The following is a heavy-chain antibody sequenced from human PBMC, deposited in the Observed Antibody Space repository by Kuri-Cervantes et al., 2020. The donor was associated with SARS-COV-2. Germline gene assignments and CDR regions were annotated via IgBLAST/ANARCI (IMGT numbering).Heavy chain of an antibody. CDR1: GGSISSDNYY. Sequence: GSLRLSCTVSGGSISSDNYYWGWIRQISGKGLEWIGSISHRGRTNYNPSLKSRVTISVDRSKNQFSLKLSSVTAADTAVYYCARGDPRIALDIWGQGTMVTVSS. CDR3: ARGDPRIALDI. J-gene: IGHJ3*02. D-gene: IGHD2/OR15-2a*01. V-gene: IGHV4-39*07. CDR2: ISHRGRT.